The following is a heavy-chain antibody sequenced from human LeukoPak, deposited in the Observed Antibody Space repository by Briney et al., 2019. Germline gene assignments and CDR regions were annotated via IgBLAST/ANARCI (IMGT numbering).Heavy chain of an antibody. V-gene: IGHV4-34*08. CDR2: INHSGST. J-gene: IGHJ4*02. CDR3: ASLGWYYYDSSGYQ. D-gene: IGHD3-22*01. CDR1: GGTFSGYY. Sequence: LGTLSLTFAVYGGTFSGYYWSWIRQPPGKGLEWIGEINHSGSTNYNPSLQSRVTISVDTSKNQFSLKLSSVTAANTAVYYCASLGWYYYDSSGYQWGQGTLVTVSS.